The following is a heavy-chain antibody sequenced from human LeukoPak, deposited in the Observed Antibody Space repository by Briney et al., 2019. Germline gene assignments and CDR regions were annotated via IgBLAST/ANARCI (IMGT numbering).Heavy chain of an antibody. V-gene: IGHV3-7*03. CDR2: IKQDGSEK. D-gene: IGHD3-22*01. Sequence: GGSLRLSCAASGFTFSSYWMSWVRQAPGKGLEWVANIKQDGSEKYYVDSVKGRFTISRDNAKNSLYLQMNTLRAEDTAVYYCAKRSSDYYGSSGYYFDFWGQGTLVTVSS. CDR3: AKRSSDYYGSSGYYFDF. CDR1: GFTFSSYW. J-gene: IGHJ4*02.